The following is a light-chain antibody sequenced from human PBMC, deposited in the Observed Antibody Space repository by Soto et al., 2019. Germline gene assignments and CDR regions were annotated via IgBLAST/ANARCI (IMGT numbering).Light chain of an antibody. CDR1: KSISSTF. J-gene: IGKJ3*01. CDR3: QNYNGS. Sequence: VLTQSPDTLSLSLGERASLSCRASKSISSTFLAWYQQKPRQAPRLLIYSASSTATRVPDRVRGSGSGAHFTLAYSRLEPEDFAIYISQNYNGSVGPGTKVDSK. CDR2: SAS. V-gene: IGKV3-20*01.